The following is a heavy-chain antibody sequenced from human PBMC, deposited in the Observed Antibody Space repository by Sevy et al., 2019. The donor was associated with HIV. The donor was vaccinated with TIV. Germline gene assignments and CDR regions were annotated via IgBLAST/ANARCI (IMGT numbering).Heavy chain of an antibody. J-gene: IGHJ5*02. CDR1: GGSFSGYY. D-gene: IGHD2-2*01. V-gene: IGHV4-34*01. CDR3: ARAPPIVVVPGAPSWFDP. CDR2: INHTGST. Sequence: KQSQTLSLTCAVYGGSFSGYYWNWIRQPPGKGLEWIGEINHTGSTNYNPSLKSRVTISVDTSKTQVSLKLSSVTAADTAIYYCARAPPIVVVPGAPSWFDPWGQGTLVTVSS.